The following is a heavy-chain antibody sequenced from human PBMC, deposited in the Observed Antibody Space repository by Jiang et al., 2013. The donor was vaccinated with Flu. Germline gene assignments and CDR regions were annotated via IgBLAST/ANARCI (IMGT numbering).Heavy chain of an antibody. J-gene: IGHJ4*02. CDR2: IEPSGSGT. CDR1: GFTFSDHW. V-gene: IGHV3-7*01. CDR3: MSRGFDY. Sequence: VQLVESGGGLVQPGGSLRLSCAASGFTFSDHWMTWVRQAPGKGLEVVAYIEPSGSGTYFADSVRGRFSISRDNDKNSLYLQMNSLRAEDTAVYYCMSRGFDYWGQGTLVTVSS.